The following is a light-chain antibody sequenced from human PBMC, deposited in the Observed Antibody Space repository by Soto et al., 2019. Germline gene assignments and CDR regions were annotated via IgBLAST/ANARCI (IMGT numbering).Light chain of an antibody. V-gene: IGLV2-14*01. Sequence: QSALTQPASVSGAPGQSITISCAGTTSDVGGYNYVSLYQQHPGNAPKLMIYEVSNRPSGVSNRFSGSKSGNTASLTIYGLQAEDEADYYCSSYTSSSTLWVFGGGTPLSVL. J-gene: IGLJ3*02. CDR3: SSYTSSSTLWV. CDR1: TSDVGGYNY. CDR2: EVS.